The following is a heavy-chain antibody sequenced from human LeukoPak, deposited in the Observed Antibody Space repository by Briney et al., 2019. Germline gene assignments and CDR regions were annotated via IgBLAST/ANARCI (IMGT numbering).Heavy chain of an antibody. V-gene: IGHV3-23*01. Sequence: GGSLRLSCAASGFTFSSYAMSWVRQAPGKGLEWVSGISGGGANTYYTHSVKGRFTISRDNSKNTLYLQMNSLRAEDTAVYYCAKGPAKGSPYYFDYWGQGTLVTVSS. CDR1: GFTFSSYA. D-gene: IGHD4/OR15-4a*01. J-gene: IGHJ4*02. CDR3: AKGPAKGSPYYFDY. CDR2: ISGGGANT.